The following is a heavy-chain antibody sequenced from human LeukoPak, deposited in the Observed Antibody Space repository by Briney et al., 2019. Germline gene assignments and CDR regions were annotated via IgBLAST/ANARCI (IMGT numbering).Heavy chain of an antibody. CDR2: IYPGDSNS. D-gene: IGHD3-10*01. J-gene: IGHJ3*02. CDR1: GSSFSDYW. V-gene: IGHV5-51*01. Sequence: GASLKISCKGSGSSFSDYWIGWVRQMPGKGLEWMGTIYPGDSNSKYSPSFQGQVINSADRSINTAYLQWSGLKASDTAMYYCARHWGYYGSGSHRAFDIWGQGTTVTVSS. CDR3: ARHWGYYGSGSHRAFDI.